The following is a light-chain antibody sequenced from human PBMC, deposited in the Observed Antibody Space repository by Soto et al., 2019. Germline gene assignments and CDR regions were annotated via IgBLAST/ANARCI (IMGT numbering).Light chain of an antibody. V-gene: IGKV3-11*01. J-gene: IGKJ5*01. CDR2: GIS. CDR3: QQRSNWPT. CDR1: QYINTR. Sequence: EIVLTQSPATLSSFPGDRVTLSCRASQYINTRLAWYQHRPGQAPRLLIYGISSRATGIPDRFSGSGSGTEFTLTISSLEPEDFAVYYCQQRSNWPTFGQGTRLEIK.